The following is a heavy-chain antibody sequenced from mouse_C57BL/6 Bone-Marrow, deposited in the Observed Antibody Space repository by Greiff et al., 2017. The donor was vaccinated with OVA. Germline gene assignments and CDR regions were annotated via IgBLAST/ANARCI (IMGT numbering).Heavy chain of an antibody. CDR1: GFTFSSYA. V-gene: IGHV5-9-1*02. CDR2: ISSGGDYI. D-gene: IGHD2-3*01. J-gene: IGHJ4*01. CDR3: TRDPYDGYDGGYAMDY. Sequence: EVKLVESGEGLVKPGGSLKLSCAASGFTFSSYAMSWVRQTPEKRLEWVAYISSGGDYIYYADTVKGRFTISRDNARNTLYLQMSSLKSEDTAMYYCTRDPYDGYDGGYAMDYWGQGTSVTVSS.